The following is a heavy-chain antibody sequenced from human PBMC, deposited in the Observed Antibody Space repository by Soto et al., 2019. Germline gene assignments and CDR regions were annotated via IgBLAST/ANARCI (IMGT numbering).Heavy chain of an antibody. CDR1: GFTFTNAW. Sequence: ESGGDLVKPEGSLRLSCVASGFTFTNAWMNWVRQAPGKGLEWVGRIKSKTQGGTTDYAAPVKGRFIISRDDSKNMLYLQMNSLKTEDTAVYYCTTDFSSGWFFDYWGQGTLVTVSS. CDR2: IKSKTQGGTT. J-gene: IGHJ4*02. D-gene: IGHD6-19*01. V-gene: IGHV3-15*07. CDR3: TTDFSSGWFFDY.